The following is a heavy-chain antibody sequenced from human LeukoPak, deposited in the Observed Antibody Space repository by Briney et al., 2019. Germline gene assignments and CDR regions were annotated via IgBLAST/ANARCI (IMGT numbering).Heavy chain of an antibody. V-gene: IGHV3-30*02. J-gene: IGHJ3*02. CDR3: AKVSPPGYSSSWSLAGDHAFDI. D-gene: IGHD6-13*01. CDR2: IRYDGSNK. Sequence: GGSLRLSCAASGFTFSSYGMHWVRQAPGKGLEWVAFIRYDGSNKYYADSVKGRFTIPSDNSKNTLYLQMNSLRAEDTAVYYCAKVSPPGYSSSWSLAGDHAFDIWGQGTMVTVSS. CDR1: GFTFSSYG.